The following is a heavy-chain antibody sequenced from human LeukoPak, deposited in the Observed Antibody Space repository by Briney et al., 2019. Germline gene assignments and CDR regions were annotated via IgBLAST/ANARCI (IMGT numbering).Heavy chain of an antibody. Sequence: GGSLRLSCAVSGFTFRSYDMSWVRQAPGKGLEWVSGISGSGESTYYANSVKGRFTISRDTSKNALYLHMNSLRVEDTAVYYCAKVGQNYHILTYYFDYWGQGTLVTVSS. D-gene: IGHD3-9*01. CDR3: AKVGQNYHILTYYFDY. V-gene: IGHV3-23*01. J-gene: IGHJ4*02. CDR2: ISGSGEST. CDR1: GFTFRSYD.